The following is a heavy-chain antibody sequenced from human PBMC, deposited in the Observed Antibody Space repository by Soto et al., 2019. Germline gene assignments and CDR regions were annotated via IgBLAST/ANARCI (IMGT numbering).Heavy chain of an antibody. V-gene: IGHV3-30*03. CDR3: ARQDIETSAMVEY. CDR1: GFTVSSYG. J-gene: IGHJ4*02. CDR2: ISNDGNSK. D-gene: IGHD5-18*01. Sequence: QVQLVESGGGVVQPGGSLRLSCAASGFTVSSYGMNWVRQAPGKGLEWAAVISNDGNSKYYAYSVKGRFTISRYNSKNTLSLQINSLRAEDTAVYYCARQDIETSAMVEYGGQGALVTVSS.